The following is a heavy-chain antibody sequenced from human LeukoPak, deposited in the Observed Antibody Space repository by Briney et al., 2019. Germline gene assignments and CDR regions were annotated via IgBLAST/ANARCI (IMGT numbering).Heavy chain of an antibody. V-gene: IGHV3-13*05. D-gene: IGHD3-10*01. CDR3: ARGTFYVSGSYYYDGLNYYYGMDV. Sequence: GGSLRLSCAASGFTFSSYDMHWVRQATGKGLECVSAIGTAGDPYYPGSVKGRFTISRENAKNSLYLQMNSLRAGNTAVYYCARGTFYVSGSYYYDGLNYYYGMDVGDKGTTVTVSA. CDR2: IGTAGDP. CDR1: GFTFSSYD. J-gene: IGHJ6*04.